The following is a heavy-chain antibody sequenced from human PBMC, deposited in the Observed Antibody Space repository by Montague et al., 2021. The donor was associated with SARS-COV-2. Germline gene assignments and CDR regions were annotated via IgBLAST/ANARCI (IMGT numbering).Heavy chain of an antibody. CDR3: ARDATYYDILTGYPAFDYYYYYYMDV. CDR2: ISYDGSNK. CDR1: GFTFSSYA. V-gene: IGHV3-30*04. D-gene: IGHD3-9*01. J-gene: IGHJ6*03. Sequence: SWRISCAASGFTFSSYAMHWVRQAPGKGLEWVAVISYDGSNKYYSDSVKGRFTISRDNSKNTLYPQMNSLRAEDTAVYYCARDATYYDILTGYPAFDYYYYYYMDVWGKGTTVTVSS.